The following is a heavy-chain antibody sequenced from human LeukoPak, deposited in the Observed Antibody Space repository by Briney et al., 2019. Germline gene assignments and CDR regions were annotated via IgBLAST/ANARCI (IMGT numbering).Heavy chain of an antibody. CDR3: AREVYTLYGDYEFFVDY. J-gene: IGHJ4*02. D-gene: IGHD4-17*01. Sequence: ASVKVSCKASGYTFTSYGISWVRQAPGQGLEWMGWISAYNGNTNYAQKLQGRVAMTTDTSTSTAYMELRSLRPDDTAVYYCAREVYTLYGDYEFFVDYWGQGTLVTVSS. V-gene: IGHV1-18*01. CDR2: ISAYNGNT. CDR1: GYTFTSYG.